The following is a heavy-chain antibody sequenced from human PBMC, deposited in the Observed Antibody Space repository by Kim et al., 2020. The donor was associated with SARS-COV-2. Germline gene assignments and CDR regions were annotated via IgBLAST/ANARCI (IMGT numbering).Heavy chain of an antibody. V-gene: IGHV3-30*18. J-gene: IGHJ3*01. CDR1: GFNFNNFG. CDR2: ISYEGSKK. CDR3: AKSTVILWFGQFRNDAF. Sequence: GGSLRLSCAASGFNFNNFGFHWVLQAPGKGLEWVAVISYEGSKKNYADSLKGRFIISRDYSKNTVYLELTSLTPEDTAVYYCAKSTVILWFGQFRNDAF. D-gene: IGHD3-10*01.